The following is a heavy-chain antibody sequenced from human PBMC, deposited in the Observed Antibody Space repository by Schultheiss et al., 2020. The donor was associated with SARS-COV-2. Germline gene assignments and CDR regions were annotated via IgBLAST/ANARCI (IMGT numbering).Heavy chain of an antibody. J-gene: IGHJ6*02. D-gene: IGHD7-27*01. Sequence: SETLSLTCAVYGGSFSGYYWSWIRQPPGKGLEWIGEIYHSGSTNYNPSLKSRVTISVDTSKNQFSLKLSSVTAADTAVYYCARKAWGDGMDVWGQGTTVTVSS. CDR2: IYHSGST. CDR1: GGSFSGYY. CDR3: ARKAWGDGMDV. V-gene: IGHV4-34*01.